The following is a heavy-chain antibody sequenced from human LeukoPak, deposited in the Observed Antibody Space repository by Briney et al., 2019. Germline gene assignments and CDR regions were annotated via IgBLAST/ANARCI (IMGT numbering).Heavy chain of an antibody. J-gene: IGHJ4*02. CDR1: GGSINFYY. Sequence: SETLSLTCTGSGGSINFYYWSWIRQPAGKGLEWIGRIYSTGSTNYSPSLKSRVTMSVDKSKNQFSLNLSSVTAADTAVYYCARGIADPYSFDSWGQGTLVTVSS. CDR2: IYSTGST. V-gene: IGHV4-4*07. CDR3: ARGIADPYSFDS. D-gene: IGHD6-13*01.